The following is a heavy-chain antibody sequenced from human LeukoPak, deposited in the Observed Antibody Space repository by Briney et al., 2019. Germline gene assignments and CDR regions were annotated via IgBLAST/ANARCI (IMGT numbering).Heavy chain of an antibody. CDR3: ARDPPEWELPQDY. CDR1: GFTFSTYW. Sequence: GGSLRLSCAASGFTFSTYWMHWVRQAPGKGLGGVSRINSDGSSTSYADSVKGRFTISRDNAKNTLYLQMNSLRGEDTAVYYCARDPPEWELPQDYWGRGTLVAVSS. J-gene: IGHJ4*02. V-gene: IGHV3-74*01. D-gene: IGHD1-26*01. CDR2: INSDGSST.